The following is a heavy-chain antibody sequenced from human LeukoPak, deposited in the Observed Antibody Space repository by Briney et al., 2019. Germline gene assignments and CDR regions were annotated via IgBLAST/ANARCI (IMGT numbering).Heavy chain of an antibody. D-gene: IGHD2-2*01. V-gene: IGHV3-21*01. J-gene: IGHJ4*02. CDR1: GFTFSSYS. CDR2: ISSSSSYI. Sequence: PGGSLRLSFAASGFTFSSYSMNWVRQAPGKGLEWGSSISSSSSYIYYADSVKGRFTISRDNAKNSLYLQMNSLRAEDTAVYYCARASYCSSTSCYRAPFDYWGQGTLVTVSS. CDR3: ARASYCSSTSCYRAPFDY.